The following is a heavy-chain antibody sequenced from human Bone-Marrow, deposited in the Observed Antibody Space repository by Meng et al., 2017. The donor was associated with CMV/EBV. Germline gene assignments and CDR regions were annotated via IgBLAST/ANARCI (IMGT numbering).Heavy chain of an antibody. J-gene: IGHJ4*02. Sequence: GESLKISCAASGFTFSSYGMHWVRQAPGKGLEWVAVIWYDGSNKYYADSVKGRFTISRDNAKNSLYLQMNSLRAEDTAVYYCARITDYGDLLDYWGQGTLVTVSS. CDR2: IWYDGSNK. V-gene: IGHV3-33*03. CDR3: ARITDYGDLLDY. CDR1: GFTFSSYG. D-gene: IGHD4-17*01.